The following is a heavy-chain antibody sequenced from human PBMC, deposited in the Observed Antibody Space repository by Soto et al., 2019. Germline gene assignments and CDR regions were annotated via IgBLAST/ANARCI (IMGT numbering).Heavy chain of an antibody. CDR1: GYTFTGYY. D-gene: IGHD4-4*01. J-gene: IGHJ6*02. CDR2: INPNSGGT. Sequence: GASVKVSCKASGYTFTGYYMHWVRQAPGQGLEWMGWINPNSGGTNYAQKFQGWVTMTRDTSISTAYMELSRLRSDDTAVYYCARSDYSNYGANLNYYYYGMDVWGQGTTVTVSS. V-gene: IGHV1-2*04. CDR3: ARSDYSNYGANLNYYYYGMDV.